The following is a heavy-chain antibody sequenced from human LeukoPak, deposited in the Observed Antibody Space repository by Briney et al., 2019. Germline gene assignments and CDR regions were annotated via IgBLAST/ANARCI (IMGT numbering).Heavy chain of an antibody. D-gene: IGHD6-19*01. CDR3: VRAAAIAVAGTSLLRY. V-gene: IGHV3-74*01. Sequence: PGGSLRLSCAASGFTFSSYRMHWVRQVPGKGLVWVSRINSDGNSTTYADSVKGRFTISRDNAKNTLYLQMNSLRAEDTAVYYCVRAAAIAVAGTSLLRYWGQGTLVTVSS. CDR2: INSDGNST. CDR1: GFTFSSYR. J-gene: IGHJ4*02.